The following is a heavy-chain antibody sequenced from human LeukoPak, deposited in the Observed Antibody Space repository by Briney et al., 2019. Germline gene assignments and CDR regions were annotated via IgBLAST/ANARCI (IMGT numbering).Heavy chain of an antibody. D-gene: IGHD2/OR15-2a*01. J-gene: IGHJ4*02. Sequence: GGSLRLSCAASVFNFNSYCMHWVRQAPGKGLEWVALIWYDGSNRYYTDSVKGRFIISRDNSKNTLYLQMNSLRAEDTAVYYCAREGPRGNSQFDYWGQGTLVTVSS. CDR3: AREGPRGNSQFDY. V-gene: IGHV3-33*01. CDR2: IWYDGSNR. CDR1: VFNFNSYC.